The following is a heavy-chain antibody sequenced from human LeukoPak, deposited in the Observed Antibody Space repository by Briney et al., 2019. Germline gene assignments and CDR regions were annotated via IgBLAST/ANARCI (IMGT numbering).Heavy chain of an antibody. CDR3: ARHQWELGAFDI. J-gene: IGHJ3*02. CDR2: VYHSGST. CDR1: GYSISSGYY. D-gene: IGHD1-26*01. Sequence: SETLSLTCAVSGYSISSGYYWGWTRQPPGKGLEWIGSVYHSGSTYYNPSLKSRVTMSVDTSKNQFSLKLSSVTAADTAVYYCARHQWELGAFDIWGQGTRVTVFS. V-gene: IGHV4-38-2*01.